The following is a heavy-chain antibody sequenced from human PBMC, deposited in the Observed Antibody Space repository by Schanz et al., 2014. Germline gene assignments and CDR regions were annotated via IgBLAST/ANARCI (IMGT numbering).Heavy chain of an antibody. CDR1: GFTFNSYA. CDR2: IDGKSTTV. Sequence: VQLLQFGGGVVQPGRSLRLSCAAYGFTFNSYAMTWVRQAPGKGLEWLSYIDGKSTTVYYADSVKGRFTVSRDNSKNTLYLQMNSLRAEDTAVYYCAKDPSHGDYDYYFDYWGQGTLVTVSS. V-gene: IGHV3-48*01. D-gene: IGHD3-22*01. CDR3: AKDPSHGDYDYYFDY. J-gene: IGHJ4*02.